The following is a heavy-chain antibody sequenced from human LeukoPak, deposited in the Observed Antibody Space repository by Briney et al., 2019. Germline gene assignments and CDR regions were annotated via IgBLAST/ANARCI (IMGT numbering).Heavy chain of an antibody. V-gene: IGHV4-34*01. J-gene: IGHJ5*02. CDR2: INHSGST. CDR3: AREGGNWFDP. CDR1: GGSFSGYY. Sequence: SETLSLTCAVYGGSFSGYYWSWIRQPPGKGLEWIGEINHSGSTNYNPSLESRVTISVDTSKNQFSLKLSSVTAADTAVYYCAREGGNWFDPWGQGTLVTVSS.